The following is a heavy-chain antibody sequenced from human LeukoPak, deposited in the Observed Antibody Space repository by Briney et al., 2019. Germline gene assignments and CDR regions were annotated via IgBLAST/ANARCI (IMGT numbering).Heavy chain of an antibody. CDR2: ISSSSSYI. Sequence: GGSLRLSCAASGFTFSSHSMNWVRQAPGKGLEWVSSISSSSSYIYYADSVKGRFTISRDNAKNSLYLQMNSLRAEDTAVYYCARVGSRLYYYGMDVWGQGTTVTVSS. J-gene: IGHJ6*02. CDR3: ARVGSRLYYYGMDV. V-gene: IGHV3-21*01. CDR1: GFTFSSHS.